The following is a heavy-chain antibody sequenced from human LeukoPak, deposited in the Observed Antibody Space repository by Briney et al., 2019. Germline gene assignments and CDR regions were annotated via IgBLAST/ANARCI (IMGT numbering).Heavy chain of an antibody. CDR3: AKGLTQESAMVGHY. CDR2: IIGIGGRT. CDR1: GFTFSTYA. D-gene: IGHD5-18*01. Sequence: GGSLRLSCAASGFTFSTYAMSWVRQAPGKGLEWVSTIIGIGGRTYYAGSVTGRSTISRDNYKKTLYLQMTSLRAEDTAIYYCAKGLTQESAMVGHYWGQGTLVTVSS. V-gene: IGHV3-23*01. J-gene: IGHJ4*02.